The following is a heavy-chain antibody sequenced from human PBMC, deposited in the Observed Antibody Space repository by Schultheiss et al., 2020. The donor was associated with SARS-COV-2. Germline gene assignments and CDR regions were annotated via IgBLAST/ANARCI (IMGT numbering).Heavy chain of an antibody. Sequence: ASVKVSCKASGYTFTSYAMHWVRQAPGQGLEWMGIINPSGGSTSYAQKFQGRVTMTRDTSTSTVYMELSSLRSEDTAVYYCARLSFSVPGIYYYYYGMDVWGQGTTVTVSS. J-gene: IGHJ6*02. V-gene: IGHV1-46*01. CDR2: INPSGGST. D-gene: IGHD6-6*01. CDR1: GYTFTSYA. CDR3: ARLSFSVPGIYYYYYGMDV.